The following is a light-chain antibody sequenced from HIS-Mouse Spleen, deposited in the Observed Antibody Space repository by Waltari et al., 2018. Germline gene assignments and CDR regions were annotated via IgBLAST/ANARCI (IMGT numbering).Light chain of an antibody. CDR2: LGF. Sequence: DIVMTQSPLSLPVTPGEPASISCRSSQSLLHSNGYNYLDWYLQKPGQSPQLLIYLGFNRASGVPDRFSCSGSGTDFTLKISRVEAEDVGVYYCMQALQTWTFGQGTKVEIK. CDR1: QSLLHSNGYNY. V-gene: IGKV2-28*01. CDR3: MQALQTWT. J-gene: IGKJ1*01.